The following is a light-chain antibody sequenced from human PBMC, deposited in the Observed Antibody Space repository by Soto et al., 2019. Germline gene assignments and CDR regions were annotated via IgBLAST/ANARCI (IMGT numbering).Light chain of an antibody. Sequence: EIVLTQSPGTLSLSPGERDTLSCRASQSVSSSYLAWYQQKPGQAPRLLIYGASSRATGIPDRFSGSGSGTDFTHTISRLEPEDFAVYYCQQYGSSLWTFGQGTKVDIK. CDR2: GAS. J-gene: IGKJ1*01. CDR1: QSVSSSY. CDR3: QQYGSSLWT. V-gene: IGKV3-20*01.